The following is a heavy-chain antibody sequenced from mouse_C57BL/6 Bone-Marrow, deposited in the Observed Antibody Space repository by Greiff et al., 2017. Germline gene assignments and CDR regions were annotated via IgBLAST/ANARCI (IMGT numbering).Heavy chain of an antibody. J-gene: IGHJ1*03. CDR1: GYTFTTYP. Sequence: QVHVKQSGAELVKPGASVKMSCKASGYTFTTYPIEWMKQNHGQSLEWIGNFHPYNDDTKYNEKFKGKATLTVEKSSSTVYLELSRLTSDDSAVYYCARRDDGYWYFDVWGTGTTVTVSS. D-gene: IGHD2-3*01. CDR3: ARRDDGYWYFDV. CDR2: FHPYNDDT. V-gene: IGHV1-47*01.